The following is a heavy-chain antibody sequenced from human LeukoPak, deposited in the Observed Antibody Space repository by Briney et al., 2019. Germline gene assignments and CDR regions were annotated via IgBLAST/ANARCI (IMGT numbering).Heavy chain of an antibody. CDR3: ARATNNGLDV. CDR1: GFTFSDYY. J-gene: IGHJ6*02. CDR2: ISSSGRLM. D-gene: IGHD5-12*01. Sequence: GGSLRLSCAASGFTFSDYYINWIRQAPVKGLEWVSHISSSGRLMQYADSVKGRFTITRDNAQNFMSLQMNSLKPEDTAVYYCARATNNGLDVWGRGTTVTVSS. V-gene: IGHV3-11*01.